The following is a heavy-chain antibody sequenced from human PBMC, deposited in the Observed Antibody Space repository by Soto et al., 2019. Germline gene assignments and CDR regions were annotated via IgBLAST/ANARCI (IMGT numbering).Heavy chain of an antibody. D-gene: IGHD6-19*01. Sequence: QVQLVESGGGVVQPGRSLRLSCAASGFTFSSYAMHWVRQAPGKGLEWVAVISYDGSNKYYVDSVKGRFTISRDNSKNTLYLQMNSLRAEDTAVYYCARAEAVAGTIDYWGQGTLVTVSS. CDR3: ARAEAVAGTIDY. V-gene: IGHV3-30-3*01. CDR2: ISYDGSNK. J-gene: IGHJ4*02. CDR1: GFTFSSYA.